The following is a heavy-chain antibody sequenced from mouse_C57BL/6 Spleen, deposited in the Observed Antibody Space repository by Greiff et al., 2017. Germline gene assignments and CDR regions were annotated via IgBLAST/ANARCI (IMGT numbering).Heavy chain of an antibody. V-gene: IGHV1-66*01. J-gene: IGHJ4*01. CDR3: ARSDGNYNYYAMDY. CDR1: GYSFTSYY. D-gene: IGHD2-1*01. CDR2: IYPGSGNT. Sequence: QVHVKQSGPELVKPGASVKISCKASGYSFTSYYIHWVKQRPGQGLEWIGWIYPGSGNTKYIEKFKGKATLTADTSSSTAYMQLSSLTSEDSAVYYCARSDGNYNYYAMDYWGQGTSVTVSS.